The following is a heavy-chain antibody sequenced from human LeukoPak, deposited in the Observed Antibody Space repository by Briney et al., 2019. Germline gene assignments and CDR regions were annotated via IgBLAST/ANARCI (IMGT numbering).Heavy chain of an antibody. Sequence: ASVKVSCKASGYTFTGYYMHWVRQAPGQGLEWMGWINPNSGGTNYAQKFQGWVTMTRDTSISTAYMELSRLRSDDTAVYYCARDKTTVPNYYYYGMDVWAKGPRSPSP. D-gene: IGHD4-17*01. J-gene: IGHJ6*02. CDR2: INPNSGGT. CDR3: ARDKTTVPNYYYYGMDV. CDR1: GYTFTGYY. V-gene: IGHV1-2*04.